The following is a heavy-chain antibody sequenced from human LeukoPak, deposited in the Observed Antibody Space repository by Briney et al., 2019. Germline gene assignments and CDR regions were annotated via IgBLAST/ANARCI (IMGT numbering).Heavy chain of an antibody. V-gene: IGHV3-74*01. D-gene: IGHD1-26*01. CDR3: AREGGSFLRYFDS. CDR1: GFTFSSYW. CDR2: INSDASSI. J-gene: IGHJ4*02. Sequence: GGSLRLSCAASGFTFSSYWMHWVRQAPGRGLVWVSRINSDASSINYADSVKGRFTVSRDNAKNTLYLQMNSLRAEDTAVYYCAREGGSFLRYFDSWGQGTLVAVSS.